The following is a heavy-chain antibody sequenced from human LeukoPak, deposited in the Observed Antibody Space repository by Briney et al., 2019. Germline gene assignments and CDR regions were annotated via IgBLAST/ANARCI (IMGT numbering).Heavy chain of an antibody. Sequence: ASVKVSCKASGGTFSSYAISWVRQAPGQGLEWMGGIIPIFGTANYAQKFQGRVTITADESTSTAYMELSSLRSEDTAVCYCARGDISYQLLPPLSGWFDPWGQGTLVTVSS. CDR2: IIPIFGTA. D-gene: IGHD2-2*01. J-gene: IGHJ5*02. CDR3: ARGDISYQLLPPLSGWFDP. CDR1: GGTFSSYA. V-gene: IGHV1-69*13.